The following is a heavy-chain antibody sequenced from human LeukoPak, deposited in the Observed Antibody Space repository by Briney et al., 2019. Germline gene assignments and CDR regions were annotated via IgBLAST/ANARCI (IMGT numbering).Heavy chain of an antibody. Sequence: SETLSLTCTVSGGSISSYYWSWIRQPPGKGLEWIGYISYGGTTSYNPSLKRRVTISVDSPKNRFSLRLSSLTAADTALYYCARHGGTLDYFDYWGPGSLVTVSS. D-gene: IGHD1-26*01. CDR3: ARHGGTLDYFDY. J-gene: IGHJ4*02. CDR2: ISYGGTT. V-gene: IGHV4-59*08. CDR1: GGSISSYY.